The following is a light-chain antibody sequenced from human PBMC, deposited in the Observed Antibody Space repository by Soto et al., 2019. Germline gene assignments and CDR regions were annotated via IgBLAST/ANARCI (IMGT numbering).Light chain of an antibody. J-gene: IGLJ1*01. V-gene: IGLV2-14*01. CDR1: SSDVGGYNY. CDR2: EVS. Sequence: QSALTQPDSVSGSPGQSITISCTGTSSDVGGYNYVSWYQQHPGKAPKLMIYEVSNRPSGVSNRFSGSKSGNTASLTISGLQAEDEADYYCSSYTSTSTLYVFGSGTKVTVL. CDR3: SSYTSTSTLYV.